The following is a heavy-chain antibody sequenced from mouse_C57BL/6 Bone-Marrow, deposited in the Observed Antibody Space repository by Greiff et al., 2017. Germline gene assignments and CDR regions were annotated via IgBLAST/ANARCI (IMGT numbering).Heavy chain of an antibody. CDR2: IDPENGDT. D-gene: IGHD2-1*01. CDR3: TTLPKNY. CDR1: GFNIKDDY. J-gene: IGHJ2*01. Sequence: EVMLVESGAELVRPGASVKLSCTASGFNIKDDYMHWVKQRPEQGLEWIGWIDPENGDTEYASKFQGKATITADPSSNTAYLQLSSLTSEDTAVYYCTTLPKNYWGQGTTLTVSS. V-gene: IGHV14-4*01.